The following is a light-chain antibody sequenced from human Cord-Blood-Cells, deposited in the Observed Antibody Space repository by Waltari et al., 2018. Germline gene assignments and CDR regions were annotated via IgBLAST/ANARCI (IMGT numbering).Light chain of an antibody. CDR2: DVS. J-gene: IGLJ2*01. Sequence: QPASVSGSPGQSITISCTGTSSDVGGYNYVSWYQQHPGKAPKLMIYDVSNRPSGVSNRFSGSKSGNTASLTISGLQAEDEADYYCSSYTSSSTYVLFGGGTKLTVL. CDR1: SSDVGGYNY. CDR3: SSYTSSSTYVL. V-gene: IGLV2-14*01.